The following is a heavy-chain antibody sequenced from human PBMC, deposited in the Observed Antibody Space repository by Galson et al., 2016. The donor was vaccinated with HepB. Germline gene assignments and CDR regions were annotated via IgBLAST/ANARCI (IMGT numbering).Heavy chain of an antibody. CDR3: ARVREQQLLDAFDI. D-gene: IGHD6-13*01. V-gene: IGHV3-48*03. J-gene: IGHJ3*02. Sequence: SLRLSCAASGFTFSRYEMNWVRQAPGKGLEWVSYISSSGTTIYYADSVKGRFTISRDNFKNSLYLRMNSLRAEDTALYYCARVREQQLLDAFDIWGQGTMVTVSS. CDR2: ISSSGTTI. CDR1: GFTFSRYE.